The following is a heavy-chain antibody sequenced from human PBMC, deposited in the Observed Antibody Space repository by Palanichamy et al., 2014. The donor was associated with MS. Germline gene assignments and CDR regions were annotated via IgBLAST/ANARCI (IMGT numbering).Heavy chain of an antibody. CDR3: TRLDYGDRFGY. Sequence: EVQLVESGGGLVQPGGSLRLSCAASGFTFSSHWMHWVRQAPGKGLVWVSRINSDGSSTSYADSVKGRFTISRDNAKNTLYLQMNSLRAEDTAVYYCTRLDYGDRFGYWGQGTLVTVSS. D-gene: IGHD4-17*01. CDR2: INSDGSST. V-gene: IGHV3-74*01. CDR1: GFTFSSHW. J-gene: IGHJ4*02.